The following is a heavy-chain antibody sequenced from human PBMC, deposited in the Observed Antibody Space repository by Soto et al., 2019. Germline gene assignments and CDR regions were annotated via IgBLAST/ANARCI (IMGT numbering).Heavy chain of an antibody. CDR2: ISYDGSNK. CDR1: GFTFSSYA. D-gene: IGHD3-10*02. V-gene: IGHV3-30-3*01. CDR3: ARDKLFGELFAYYYLIDV. Sequence: SLRLSCAASGFTFSSYAMHWVRQAPGKGLEWVAVISYDGSNKYYADSVKGRFTISRDNSKNTLYLQMNSLRAEDTAVYYCARDKLFGELFAYYYLIDVRAQRSSVTVSS. J-gene: IGHJ6*02.